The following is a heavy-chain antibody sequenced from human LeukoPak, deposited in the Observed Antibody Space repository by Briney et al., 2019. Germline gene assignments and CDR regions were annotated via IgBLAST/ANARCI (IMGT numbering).Heavy chain of an antibody. V-gene: IGHV1-24*01. CDR2: LDPQNYET. Sequence: ASVKVSCKVSGYNLTELSMHWVRQAPGKGLEWMGGLDPQNYETIYAQKFQGRVTMTEDTSKDTAYMKLSSVRSEDTALYYCATFLVSPIVVVTGIRVMDALDNWGQGTLVTVSS. D-gene: IGHD2-21*02. J-gene: IGHJ4*01. CDR3: ATFLVSPIVVVTGIRVMDALDN. CDR1: GYNLTELS.